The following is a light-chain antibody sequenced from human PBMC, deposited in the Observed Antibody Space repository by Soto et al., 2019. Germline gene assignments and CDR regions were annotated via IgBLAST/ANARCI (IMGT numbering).Light chain of an antibody. CDR2: AAS. CDR3: QQYNNWPPWT. CDR1: QGVGSD. V-gene: IGKV3-15*01. J-gene: IGKJ1*01. Sequence: EIVMTQSPATLSVSPGERATLSCRASQGVGSDLAWYQQKPGQAPRLLIYAASTRAADIPVRFSGSGSGTEFTLTIRSLQSEDFAVYYCQQYNNWPPWTFGQGTKVEVK.